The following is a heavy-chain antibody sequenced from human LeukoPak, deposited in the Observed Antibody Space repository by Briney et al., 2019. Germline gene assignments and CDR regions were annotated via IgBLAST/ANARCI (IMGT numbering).Heavy chain of an antibody. D-gene: IGHD2-15*01. J-gene: IGHJ4*02. Sequence: PSETLSLTCTVSGGSISSGSYYWSWIRQPAGKGLEWIGRIYTSGSTNYNPSLKSRVTISVDTSKNQFSLKLSSVTAADTAVYYCARGGPYCSGGSCYWYYFDYWGQGTLVTVSS. CDR3: ARGGPYCSGGSCYWYYFDY. CDR1: GGSISSGSYY. V-gene: IGHV4-61*02. CDR2: IYTSGST.